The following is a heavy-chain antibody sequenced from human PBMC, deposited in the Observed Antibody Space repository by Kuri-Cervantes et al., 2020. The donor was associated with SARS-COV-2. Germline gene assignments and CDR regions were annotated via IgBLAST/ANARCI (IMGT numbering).Heavy chain of an antibody. CDR3: VSTYYYDSSGYYYLDY. D-gene: IGHD3-22*01. CDR1: GYSISNGYY. CDR2: FYHGGNT. J-gene: IGHJ4*02. Sequence: SETLSLTCAVSGYSISNGYYWGWIRQPPGEGLEWIGSFYHGGNTYCNPSLESRVTISVDTSKNQFSLMLSSVTAADTAVYYCVSTYYYDSSGYYYLDYWGQGTLVTVSS. V-gene: IGHV4-38-2*01.